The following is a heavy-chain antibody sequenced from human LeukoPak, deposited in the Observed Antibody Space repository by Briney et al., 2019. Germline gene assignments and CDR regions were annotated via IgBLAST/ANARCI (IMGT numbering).Heavy chain of an antibody. CDR3: ARDGITYYYDSSGYPTISSFDI. CDR2: IYYSGST. Sequence: SETLSLTCTVSGGSISSYYWSWIRQPPGKGLEWIGYIYYSGSTNYNPSIKSRVTISVDTSKNQFSLKLSSVTAADTAVYYCARDGITYYYDSSGYPTISSFDIWGQGTMVTVSS. CDR1: GGSISSYY. J-gene: IGHJ3*02. V-gene: IGHV4-59*01. D-gene: IGHD3-22*01.